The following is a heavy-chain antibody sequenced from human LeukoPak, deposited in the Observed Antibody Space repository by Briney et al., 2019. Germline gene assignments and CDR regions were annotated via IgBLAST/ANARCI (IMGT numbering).Heavy chain of an antibody. CDR1: GDSISSYY. CDR3: ARDYAFDI. Sequence: PSETLSLTCAVSGDSISSYYWSWIRQPPGKGLEWIGYIYYIGSTNYNPSLKSRVTISVDTSKNQFSLKLSSVTAADTAVYYCARDYAFDIWGQGTMVTVSS. CDR2: IYYIGST. J-gene: IGHJ3*02. V-gene: IGHV4-59*01.